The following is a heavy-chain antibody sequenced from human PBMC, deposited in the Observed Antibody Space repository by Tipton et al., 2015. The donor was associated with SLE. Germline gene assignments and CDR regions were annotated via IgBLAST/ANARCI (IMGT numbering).Heavy chain of an antibody. D-gene: IGHD2-2*01. Sequence: LRLSCAVSGASVTTSYWTWLRQPPGKGLEWIGYIYYTGNTNYNPSLKSRVTMSVDTSKSQFSLKLTFVSAADTAIYYCARMGLCTTTTCNEGAFDVWGQGSMVTVSS. CDR2: IYYTGNT. J-gene: IGHJ3*01. CDR3: ARMGLCTTTTCNEGAFDV. V-gene: IGHV4-59*02. CDR1: GASVTTSY.